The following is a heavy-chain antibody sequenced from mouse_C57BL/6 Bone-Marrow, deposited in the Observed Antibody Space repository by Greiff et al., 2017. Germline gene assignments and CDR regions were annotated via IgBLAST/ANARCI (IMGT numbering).Heavy chain of an antibody. CDR3: TRDYYGSSYPHWYFDV. Sequence: VQLQQSGAELVRPGASVTLSCKASGYTFTDYEMHWVKQTPVHGLEWIGAIDPATGGTAYNQKFKGKAILTADKSSSTAYMELRSLTSEDSAVYYCTRDYYGSSYPHWYFDVWGTGTTGTVSS. V-gene: IGHV1-15*01. D-gene: IGHD1-1*01. CDR1: GYTFTDYE. J-gene: IGHJ1*03. CDR2: IDPATGGT.